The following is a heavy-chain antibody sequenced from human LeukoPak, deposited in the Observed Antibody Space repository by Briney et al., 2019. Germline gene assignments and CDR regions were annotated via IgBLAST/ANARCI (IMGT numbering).Heavy chain of an antibody. J-gene: IGHJ4*02. CDR1: GFTFEDYG. CDR3: ARDSYPYYYDSSGYRVFDY. CDR2: INWNGGST. V-gene: IGHV3-20*04. D-gene: IGHD3-22*01. Sequence: PGGSLRLSCAVSGFTFEDYGMSWVRQGPGKGLEWVAGINWNGGSTGYADSVKGRFTISRDNAKNSLYLQMNSLRAEDTALYYCARDSYPYYYDSSGYRVFDYWGQGTLVTVSS.